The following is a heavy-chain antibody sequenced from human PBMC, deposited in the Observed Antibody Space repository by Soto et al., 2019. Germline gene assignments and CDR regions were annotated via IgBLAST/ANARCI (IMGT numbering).Heavy chain of an antibody. CDR2: ISAYNGNT. CDR1: GYTFTSYG. Sequence: ASVKVSCKASGYTFTSYGISWVRQAPGQGLEWMGWISAYNGNTNYAQKLQGRVTMTTDTSTSTAYMELRSLRSDDTAVYYCARLGYCGGDCYSHYFDYWGQGTLVTVSS. J-gene: IGHJ4*02. D-gene: IGHD2-21*02. V-gene: IGHV1-18*04. CDR3: ARLGYCGGDCYSHYFDY.